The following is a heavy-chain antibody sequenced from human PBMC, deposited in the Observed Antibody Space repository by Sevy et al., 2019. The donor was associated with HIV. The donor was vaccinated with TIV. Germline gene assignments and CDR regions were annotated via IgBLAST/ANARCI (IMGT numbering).Heavy chain of an antibody. J-gene: IGHJ6*02. CDR1: GFTFSSYD. D-gene: IGHD5-12*01. CDR2: IGTAGDT. Sequence: GGSLRLSCAASGFTFSSYDMHWVRQATGKGLEWVSAIGTAGDTYYPGSVKGRFTISRENAKNSLYLQMNSLRAGDTAVYYCARDRLVTRKYYYYYGMDVWGQGTTVTVSS. V-gene: IGHV3-13*01. CDR3: ARDRLVTRKYYYYYGMDV.